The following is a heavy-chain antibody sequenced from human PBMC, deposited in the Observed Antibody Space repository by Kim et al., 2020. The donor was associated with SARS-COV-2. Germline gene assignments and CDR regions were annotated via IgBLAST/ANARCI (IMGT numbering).Heavy chain of an antibody. J-gene: IGHJ6*02. D-gene: IGHD6-13*01. CDR1: GGTFSSYA. CDR3: AGDWAAARRRGYYYYYGMDV. V-gene: IGHV1-69*13. CDR2: IIPIFGTA. Sequence: SVKVSCKASGGTFSSYAISWVRQAPGQGLEWMGGIIPIFGTANYAQKFQGRVTITADESTSTAYMELSSLRSEDTAVYYCAGDWAAARRRGYYYYYGMDVWGQGTTVTVSS.